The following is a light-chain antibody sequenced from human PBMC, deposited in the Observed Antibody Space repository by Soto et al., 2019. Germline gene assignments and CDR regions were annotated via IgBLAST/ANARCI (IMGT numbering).Light chain of an antibody. V-gene: IGKV3-20*01. CDR1: QSFNSIY. CDR3: HQYDSWT. J-gene: IGKJ1*01. Sequence: EIVLTQSPVTLYLYPGERATLSCRASQSFNSIYLAWYQQKPGQAPRLLIYGASSRATGIPDRFSGSGSGTDFTLTISRLEPEDFAVYYCHQYDSWTFGQGTKVDSK. CDR2: GAS.